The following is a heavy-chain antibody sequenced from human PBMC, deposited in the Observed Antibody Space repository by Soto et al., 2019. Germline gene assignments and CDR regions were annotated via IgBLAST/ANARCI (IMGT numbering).Heavy chain of an antibody. V-gene: IGHV1-2*04. J-gene: IGHJ3*02. CDR2: INPNSGDT. CDR3: ARGPSHGAFDI. Sequence: QVQLAQSGAEVKNPGASVQVSCKASGYTFTDYYIHWLRQAPAQGLEWMGWINPNSGDTKYAQKFQGWATMTRDTSISTTYMELSRLTSDDTALYYCARGPSHGAFDIWGQGTIITVSS. CDR1: GYTFTDYY.